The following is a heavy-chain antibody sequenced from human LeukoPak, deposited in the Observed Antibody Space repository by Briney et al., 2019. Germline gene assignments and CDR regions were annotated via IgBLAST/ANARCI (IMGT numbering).Heavy chain of an antibody. D-gene: IGHD3-9*01. CDR2: INHSGST. V-gene: IGHV4-34*01. CDR3: ARGLVLRYSWFDP. Sequence: LETLSLTCAVYGGSFSGYYWSWIRQPPGKGLEWIGEINHSGSTNYNPSLKSRVTISVDTSKNQFSLKLSSVTAADTAVYYCARGLVLRYSWFDPWGQGTLVTVSS. J-gene: IGHJ5*02. CDR1: GGSFSGYY.